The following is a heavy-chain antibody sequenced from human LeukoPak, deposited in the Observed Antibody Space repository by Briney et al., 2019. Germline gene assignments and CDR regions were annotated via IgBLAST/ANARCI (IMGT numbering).Heavy chain of an antibody. D-gene: IGHD3-16*01. CDR3: ARHYGP. CDR2: INHSGST. CDR1: GGSFSDYY. Sequence: PSETLSLTCAVYGGSFSDYYWTWIRQPPGKGLEWIGEINHSGSTYHNPSLKSRVTISVDTSKNQFSLKLNSVTAADTAVYYCARHYGPWGQGTLVTVSS. V-gene: IGHV4-34*01. J-gene: IGHJ5*02.